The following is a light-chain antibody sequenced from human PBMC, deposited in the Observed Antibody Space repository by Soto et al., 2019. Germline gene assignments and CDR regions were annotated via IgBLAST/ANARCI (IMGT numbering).Light chain of an antibody. V-gene: IGKV3-20*01. J-gene: IGKJ2*01. Sequence: EIVLTQSPDTLSLSPGERATLSCRASQSVTRTYLAWYQQKPGQAPRLLIFGTFNRATGIPSRFSGSGSWTDFTLTISKLEPEDSAVYYCHQCGVSPYTFGRGTKLEIK. CDR2: GTF. CDR1: QSVTRTY. CDR3: HQCGVSPYT.